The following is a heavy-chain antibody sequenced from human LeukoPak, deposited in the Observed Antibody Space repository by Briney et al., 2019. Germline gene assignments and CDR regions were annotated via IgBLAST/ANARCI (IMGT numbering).Heavy chain of an antibody. CDR2: IYYSGST. Sequence: SETLFLTCTVSGGSISSGDYYWGWIRQPPGKGLEWIGYIYYSGSTYYNPSLKSRVTISVDTSKNQFSLKLSSVTAADTAVYYCASDFGHSGYGIDAFDIWGQGTMVTVSS. CDR3: ASDFGHSGYGIDAFDI. CDR1: GGSISSGDYY. V-gene: IGHV4-30-4*01. J-gene: IGHJ3*02. D-gene: IGHD5-12*01.